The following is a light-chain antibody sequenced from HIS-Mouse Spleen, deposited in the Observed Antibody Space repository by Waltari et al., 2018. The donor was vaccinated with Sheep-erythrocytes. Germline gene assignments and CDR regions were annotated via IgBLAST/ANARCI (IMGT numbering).Light chain of an antibody. CDR1: SRDVGGYNY. V-gene: IGLV2-14*01. CDR3: SSYTSSSTWV. Sequence: QSALTQPASVSGSPGQSITISATGTSRDVGGYNYVPWYQQHPGKAPKLMIYEVSNRPSGVSNRFSGSKSGNTASLTISGLQAEDEADYYCSSYTSSSTWVFGGGTKLTVL. CDR2: EVS. J-gene: IGLJ3*02.